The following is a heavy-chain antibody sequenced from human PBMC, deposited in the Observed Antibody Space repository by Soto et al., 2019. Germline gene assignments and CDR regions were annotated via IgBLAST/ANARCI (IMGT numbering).Heavy chain of an antibody. D-gene: IGHD4-17*01. CDR2: IIPILGIA. Sequence: QVQLVQSGAEVKKPGSSVKVSCKASGGTFSSYTISWVRQAPGQGIEWMGRIIPILGIANYAQKFQGRVTITADKSTSTAYMELSSLRSEDTAVYYCARASLDYGDYLDYWGQGTLVTVSS. CDR3: ARASLDYGDYLDY. V-gene: IGHV1-69*02. CDR1: GGTFSSYT. J-gene: IGHJ4*02.